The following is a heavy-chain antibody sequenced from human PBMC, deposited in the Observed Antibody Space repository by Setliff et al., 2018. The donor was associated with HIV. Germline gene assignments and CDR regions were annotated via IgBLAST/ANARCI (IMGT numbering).Heavy chain of an antibody. V-gene: IGHV1-8*02. J-gene: IGHJ4*02. CDR1: GYTLTNYD. CDR2: MNPSGAT. CDR3: ARVISCRGRELPDFDY. D-gene: IGHD2-2*01. Sequence: ASVKVSCKASGYTLTNYDINWVRQATGQGLEWMGWMNPSGATGYAQEFQGRVTMTRDTSISTAYMALSSLRSEDTAVYYCARVISCRGRELPDFDYWGQGTQVTVSS.